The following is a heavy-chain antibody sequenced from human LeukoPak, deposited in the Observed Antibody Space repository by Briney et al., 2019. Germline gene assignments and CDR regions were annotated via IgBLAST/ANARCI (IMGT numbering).Heavy chain of an antibody. CDR3: AREGSSGWYDLGAFDI. D-gene: IGHD6-19*01. CDR1: GGTFSSYA. V-gene: IGHV1-69*05. J-gene: IGHJ3*02. CDR2: IIPIFGTA. Sequence: GASVKVSCKASGGTFSSYAISWVRQAPGQGLEWMGRIIPIFGTANYAQKFQGRVMITTDESTSTAYMELSSLRSEDTAVYYCAREGSSGWYDLGAFDIWGQGTMVTVSS.